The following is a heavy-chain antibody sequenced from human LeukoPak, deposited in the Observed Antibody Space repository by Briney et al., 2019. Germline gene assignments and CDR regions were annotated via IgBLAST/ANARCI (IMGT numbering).Heavy chain of an antibody. CDR3: ARGAEYYYDSSGYYYRWGFDY. Sequence: HPGGSLRLSCAASGFTFSSYEMNWVRQAPGKGLECVSYISSSGSTIYYADSVKGRFTISRDNAKNSLYLQMNSLRAEDTAVYYCARGAEYYYDSSGYYYRWGFDYWGQGTLVTVSS. V-gene: IGHV3-48*03. J-gene: IGHJ4*02. CDR1: GFTFSSYE. CDR2: ISSSGSTI. D-gene: IGHD3-22*01.